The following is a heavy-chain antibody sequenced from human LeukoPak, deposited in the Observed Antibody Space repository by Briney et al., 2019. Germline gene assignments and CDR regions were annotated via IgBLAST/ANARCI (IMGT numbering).Heavy chain of an antibody. Sequence: ASVQVSFKVSGYTLTELSMHWVRQTPGKGLEWMGGFDPEEGETVFAQKFQGRVTMTEDTSTDTAYMELSSLRSEDSAVYYCATDNILTGYSPKYWGQGTLVTVSS. CDR2: FDPEEGET. D-gene: IGHD3-9*01. CDR1: GYTLTELS. V-gene: IGHV1-24*01. CDR3: ATDNILTGYSPKY. J-gene: IGHJ4*02.